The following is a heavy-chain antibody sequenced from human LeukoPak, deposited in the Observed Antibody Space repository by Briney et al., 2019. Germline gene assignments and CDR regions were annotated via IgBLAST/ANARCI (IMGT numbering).Heavy chain of an antibody. CDR2: ISGSGGST. CDR1: GFTFSSYA. J-gene: IGHJ5*02. Sequence: GGSLRLSCAASGFTFSSYAMSWVRQAPGKGLEWVSAISGSGGSTYYADSVKGRFTISRDNSKNTLYLQMDSLRAEDTAVYYCARAGIHCTTSGCYTGWFDLWGQGTPVAVSS. D-gene: IGHD2-8*01. V-gene: IGHV3-23*01. CDR3: ARAGIHCTTSGCYTGWFDL.